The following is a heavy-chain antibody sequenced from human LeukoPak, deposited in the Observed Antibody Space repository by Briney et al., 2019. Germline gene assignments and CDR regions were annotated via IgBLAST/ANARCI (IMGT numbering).Heavy chain of an antibody. D-gene: IGHD3-10*01. CDR2: IYYSGST. V-gene: IGHV4-59*01. Sequence: SETLSLTCTVSGGSISSYYWSWIRQPPGKGLEWIGYIYYSGSTNYNPSLKSRVTISVDASKNQFSLKLSSVTAADTAVYYCARDESRASRKAFDIWGQGTMVTVSS. CDR1: GGSISSYY. J-gene: IGHJ3*02. CDR3: ARDESRASRKAFDI.